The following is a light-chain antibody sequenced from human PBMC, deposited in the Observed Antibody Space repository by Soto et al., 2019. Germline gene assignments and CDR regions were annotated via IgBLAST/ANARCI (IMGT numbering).Light chain of an antibody. CDR1: QSVSSY. CDR2: DAS. V-gene: IGKV3-11*01. Sequence: EIVLTQSPATLSLSPGERATLSCRASQSVSSYLAWYQQKPGQAPRLLIYDASNRATGIAARCSGSGSGTDFTLTISRLEPEDFAFYYCQQRSNWLFTFGPGTKVDIK. J-gene: IGKJ3*01. CDR3: QQRSNWLFT.